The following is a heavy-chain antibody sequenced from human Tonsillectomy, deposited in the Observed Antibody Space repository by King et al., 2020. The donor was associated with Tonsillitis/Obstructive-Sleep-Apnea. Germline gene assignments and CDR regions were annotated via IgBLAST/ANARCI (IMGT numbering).Heavy chain of an antibody. CDR2: ITYDGSKT. Sequence: VQLVESGGGVDQPGRSLGLSCAASGFTFSTYAIHWVRQAPGKGLEWVAIITYDGSKTYFADSVKGRFTLSRDNSKNTLYLQMNSLRADDTAVYYCARGSESASRTTYYIDIWGKGTTVTASS. D-gene: IGHD1-1*01. V-gene: IGHV3-30*04. CDR3: ARGSESASRTTYYIDI. J-gene: IGHJ6*03. CDR1: GFTFSTYA.